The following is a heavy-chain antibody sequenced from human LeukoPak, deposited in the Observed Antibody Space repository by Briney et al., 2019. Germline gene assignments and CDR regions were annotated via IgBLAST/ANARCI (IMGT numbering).Heavy chain of an antibody. Sequence: GGSLRLSCAASGFTFSSYAMSWVRQAPGKGLEWVSAISGSGGSTYYADSVKGRFPISRDNSKNTLYLQMNSLRAEDTAVYYCAKGGTYYYGSGSPQDIWGQGTMVTVSS. CDR3: AKGGTYYYGSGSPQDI. V-gene: IGHV3-23*01. J-gene: IGHJ3*02. CDR2: ISGSGGST. CDR1: GFTFSSYA. D-gene: IGHD3-10*01.